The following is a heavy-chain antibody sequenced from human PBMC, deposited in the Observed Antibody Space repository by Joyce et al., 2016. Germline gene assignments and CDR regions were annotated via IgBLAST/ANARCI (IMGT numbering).Heavy chain of an antibody. D-gene: IGHD4-17*01. CDR2: IYHSGRT. CDR1: GGSIGSSNW. CDR3: ATDPYGDYFDH. J-gene: IGHJ4*02. Sequence: QVQLQESGPGLVKPSGTLSLTCAVSGGSIGSSNWWRWVRQPPGKGLEWIGEIYHSGRTDYSPSLKSRVTVSVDKSKNQFSLELTSVTAADTAVYFCATDPYGDYFDHWGQGALVTVSS. V-gene: IGHV4-4*02.